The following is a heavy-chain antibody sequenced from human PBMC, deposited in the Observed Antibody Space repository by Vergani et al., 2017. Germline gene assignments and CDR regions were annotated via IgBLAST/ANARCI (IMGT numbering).Heavy chain of an antibody. Sequence: EVHLVESGGGLVQPGGSLRLSCVGSGFKLDEYCMSWVRQAPGTGLEWVADMKEDGADKKYVDSVKGRFTISRDNAKNSLFLQMNSLRAEDTAVYFCAREGHLVGPDLDYWGQGTLVTVSS. V-gene: IGHV3-7*01. CDR3: AREGHLVGPDLDY. D-gene: IGHD1-26*01. CDR1: GFKLDEYC. J-gene: IGHJ4*02. CDR2: MKEDGADK.